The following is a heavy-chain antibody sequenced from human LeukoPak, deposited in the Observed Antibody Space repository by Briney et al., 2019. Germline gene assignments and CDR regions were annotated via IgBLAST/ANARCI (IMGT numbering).Heavy chain of an antibody. CDR1: GFSFSNYA. V-gene: IGHV3-23*01. Sequence: GGSLRLSCAPSGFSFSNYAMSWVRQAPGKGLEWVSAISGSGGSTYYADSVKGRFTISRDNSKNTLYLQMNSLRAEDTAVYYCAKGGGRQNAFDIWGQGTMVTVSS. CDR2: ISGSGGST. CDR3: AKGGGRQNAFDI. J-gene: IGHJ3*02. D-gene: IGHD2-15*01.